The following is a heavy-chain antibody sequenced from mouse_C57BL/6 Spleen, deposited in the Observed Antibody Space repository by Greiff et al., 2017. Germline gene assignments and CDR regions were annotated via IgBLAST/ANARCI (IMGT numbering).Heavy chain of an antibody. CDR2: ISSGSSTI. D-gene: IGHD1-1*01. V-gene: IGHV5-17*01. CDR1: GFTFSDYG. CDR3: ARGKLRSPFDY. J-gene: IGHJ2*01. Sequence: DVQLVESGGGLVKPGGSLKLSCAVSGFTFSDYGMHWVRQAPEKGLEWVAYISSGSSTIYYADTVKGRIIISRDNAKNTLFLKMTSLRSEDTAMYYCARGKLRSPFDYWGQGTTLTVSS.